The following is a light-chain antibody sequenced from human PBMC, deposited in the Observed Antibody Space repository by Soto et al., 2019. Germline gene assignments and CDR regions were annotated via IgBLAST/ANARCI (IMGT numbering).Light chain of an antibody. Sequence: DIQMTQSPSTLSASVGDRVTITCRASQSISSWLAWYQQKPWKAPKLLIYKAPSLESGVPSRFSGSGSGTEFYLTISSLHPDDFATYYCQQYNSYPMTFGQGTKVEIK. J-gene: IGKJ1*01. V-gene: IGKV1-5*03. CDR1: QSISSW. CDR3: QQYNSYPMT. CDR2: KAP.